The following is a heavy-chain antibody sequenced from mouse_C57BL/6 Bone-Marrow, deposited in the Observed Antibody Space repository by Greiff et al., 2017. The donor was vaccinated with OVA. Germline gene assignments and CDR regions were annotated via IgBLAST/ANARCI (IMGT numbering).Heavy chain of an antibody. D-gene: IGHD2-1*01. CDR3: ARYGNYYAMDY. Sequence: DVKLVESGPGLAKPSQTLSLTCSVTGYSITSDHWNWIRKFPGNKLEYMGYISYSGSTYYNPSLKSRISITRDTSKNQYYLQLNSVTTEDTATYYCARYGNYYAMDYWGQGTSVTVSS. CDR2: ISYSGST. V-gene: IGHV3-8*01. CDR1: GYSITSDH. J-gene: IGHJ4*01.